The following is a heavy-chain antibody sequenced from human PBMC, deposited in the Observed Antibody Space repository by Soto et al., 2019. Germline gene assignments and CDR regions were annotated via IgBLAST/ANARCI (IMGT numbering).Heavy chain of an antibody. Sequence: GGSLRLSCAASGFTFSNYWMSWVRQAPGKGLEWVTIIKQDGSDKYYVDSVKGRFTISRDNAKNSLYLQMNSLRTEDAAVYYCARNRDYAFDYWGRGTLVTVSS. V-gene: IGHV3-7*01. J-gene: IGHJ4*02. D-gene: IGHD4-17*01. CDR1: GFTFSNYW. CDR2: IKQDGSDK. CDR3: ARNRDYAFDY.